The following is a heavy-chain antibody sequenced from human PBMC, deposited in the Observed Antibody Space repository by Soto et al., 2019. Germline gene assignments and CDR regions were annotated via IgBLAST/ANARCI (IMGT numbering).Heavy chain of an antibody. CDR2: IRSKAYGGTT. D-gene: IGHD3-16*02. Sequence: GGSLRLSCTASGFTFGDYAMSWFRQAPGKGLEWVGFIRSKAYGGTTEYAASVKGRFTISRDDSKSIAYLQMNSLKTEDTAVYYCTRDYDYIWGSYHVGPYYYYYMDVWGKGTTVTVSS. CDR1: GFTFGDYA. CDR3: TRDYDYIWGSYHVGPYYYYYMDV. V-gene: IGHV3-49*03. J-gene: IGHJ6*03.